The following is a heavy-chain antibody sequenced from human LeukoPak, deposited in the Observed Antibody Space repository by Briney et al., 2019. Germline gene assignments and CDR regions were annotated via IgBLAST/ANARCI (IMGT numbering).Heavy chain of an antibody. CDR3: ARVTTVTRYLFDY. Sequence: GGSLRLSCAASGFTFSSYWMSWVRQAPGRGLEWVANINQDGSEKYYVDSLKGRFTISRDNAKNSLYAQMSSLRAEDTAVYYCARVTTVTRYLFDYWGQGTLVTVSS. V-gene: IGHV3-7*01. CDR2: INQDGSEK. D-gene: IGHD4-11*01. J-gene: IGHJ4*02. CDR1: GFTFSSYW.